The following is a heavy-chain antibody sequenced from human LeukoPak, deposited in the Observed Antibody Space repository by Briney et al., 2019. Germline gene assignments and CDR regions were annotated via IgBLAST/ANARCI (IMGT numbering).Heavy chain of an antibody. CDR1: GFTVSNNY. D-gene: IGHD3-9*01. CDR2: IYTGGST. Sequence: GGSLRLSCAASGFTVSNNYMNWVRQAPGKGLEWVSIIYTGGSTNYADSVKGRFTISRDNSKNTLYLQMNSLRAEDTAVYYCAREGADYDILTGYSRRYYFDYWGQGTLVTVSS. J-gene: IGHJ4*02. CDR3: AREGADYDILTGYSRRYYFDY. V-gene: IGHV3-53*01.